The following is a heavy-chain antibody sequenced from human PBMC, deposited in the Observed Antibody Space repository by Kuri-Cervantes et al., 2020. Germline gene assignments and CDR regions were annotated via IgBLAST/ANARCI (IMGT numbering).Heavy chain of an antibody. Sequence: ASMKVSCKASGYTFTGYYMHWVRQAPGQGLEWMGWINPNGGGTHYAQSFQGRVTMTRDTSISTAYMELSRLRSDDTAVYYCARDRGLYGRYNWFDPWGQGTLVTVSS. D-gene: IGHD3-10*01. V-gene: IGHV1-2*02. CDR1: GYTFTGYY. CDR2: INPNGGGT. CDR3: ARDRGLYGRYNWFDP. J-gene: IGHJ5*02.